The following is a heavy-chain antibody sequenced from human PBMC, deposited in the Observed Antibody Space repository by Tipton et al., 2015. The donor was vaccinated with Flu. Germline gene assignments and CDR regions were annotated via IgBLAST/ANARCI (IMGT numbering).Heavy chain of an antibody. Sequence: SLRLSCAASGFTFGNYGTTWVRQAPGKGLEWVSVISGSGGSTYYADSVKGRFTISRDNSKNTLYLQMNSLRAEDTALYYCARDQVXSYSGSYFPMGFDYXXXGTLVTVSS. CDR2: ISGSGGST. J-gene: IGHJ4*02. V-gene: IGHV3-23*01. D-gene: IGHD1-26*01. CDR3: ARDQVXSYSGSYFPMGFDY. CDR1: GFTFGNYG.